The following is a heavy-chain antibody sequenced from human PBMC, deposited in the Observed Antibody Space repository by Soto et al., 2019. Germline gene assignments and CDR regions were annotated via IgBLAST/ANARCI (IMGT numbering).Heavy chain of an antibody. V-gene: IGHV3-23*01. CDR2: MSFNGKST. CDR1: GFAVSSYS. D-gene: IGHD6-19*01. J-gene: IGHJ4*02. CDR3: GKDRRGRGCFVSYY. Sequence: PGGSLRLSCAASGFAVSSYSMSWVRQAPGKGLEWVSAMSFNGKSTYYADSVKGRFNISRDNSKNTRFLQMESLRVEDTAVYYCGKDRRGRGCFVSYYWGQGILVTVSS.